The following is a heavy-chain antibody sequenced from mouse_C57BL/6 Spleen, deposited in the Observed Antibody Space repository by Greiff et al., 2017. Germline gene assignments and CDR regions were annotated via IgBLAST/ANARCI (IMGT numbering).Heavy chain of an antibody. D-gene: IGHD2-10*01. J-gene: IGHJ4*01. V-gene: IGHV5-17*01. Sequence: DVQLVESGGGLVKPGGSLKLSCAASGFTFSDYGMHWVRQAPEKGLEWVAYISSGSSTIYYADTVKGRFTISRDNAKNTLFLQMTSLRSEDTAMYYCATYYGNSDGYAMDYWGQGTSVTVSS. CDR2: ISSGSSTI. CDR1: GFTFSDYG. CDR3: ATYYGNSDGYAMDY.